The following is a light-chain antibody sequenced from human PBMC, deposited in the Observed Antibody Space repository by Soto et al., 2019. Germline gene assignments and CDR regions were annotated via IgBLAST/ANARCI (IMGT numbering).Light chain of an antibody. V-gene: IGKV1-5*01. CDR3: QHYNSYSFT. CDR2: DAS. Sequence: DIQMTQSPSTLSASVGDRVIITCRASQSISSWLAWYQQKPGKAPKLLIYDASSLESWVPSRFSGSGSGTEFTLTINSLQPDDFATYYCQHYNSYSFTFGPGTKVDIK. J-gene: IGKJ3*01. CDR1: QSISSW.